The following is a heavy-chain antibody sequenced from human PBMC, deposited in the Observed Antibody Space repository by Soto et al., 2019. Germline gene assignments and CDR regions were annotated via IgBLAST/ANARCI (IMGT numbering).Heavy chain of an antibody. CDR3: AKDKPLGWFPGPNDF. Sequence: LRLSCAASGFTFSTYAMTWVRQAPGKGLEWVSGVSGSGGTTYYADSARGRFTISRDNSKNTLYLQMNSLRAEDTAVYYCAKDKPLGWFPGPNDFWGQGTLVTVSS. D-gene: IGHD6-6*01. V-gene: IGHV3-23*01. J-gene: IGHJ4*02. CDR2: VSGSGGTT. CDR1: GFTFSTYA.